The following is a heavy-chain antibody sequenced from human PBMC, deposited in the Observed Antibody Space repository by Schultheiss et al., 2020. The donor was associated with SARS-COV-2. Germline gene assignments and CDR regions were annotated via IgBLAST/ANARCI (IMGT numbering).Heavy chain of an antibody. D-gene: IGHD6-19*01. Sequence: GESLKISCAASGFTVSLNYMSWVRQAPGKGLEWVSVIYSGGSTYYADSVKGRFTISRDNSQSTLYLQMNSLRAEDTATYYCARRGSGWRGWFDPWGQGTLVTVSS. V-gene: IGHV3-53*01. CDR1: GFTVSLNY. CDR3: ARRGSGWRGWFDP. J-gene: IGHJ5*02. CDR2: IYSGGST.